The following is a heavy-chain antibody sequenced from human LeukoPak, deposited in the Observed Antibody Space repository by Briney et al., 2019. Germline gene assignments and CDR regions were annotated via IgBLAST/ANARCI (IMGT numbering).Heavy chain of an antibody. D-gene: IGHD3-10*01. Sequence: GSLRLSCAASGFSFSSYTMNWVRQAPGKGLEWVSSISISSSSIYYADSVKGRFTISRDNAKNSLYLQMNSLKIEDTAVYYCAREGSYYSPYYFDYWGQGTLVTVSS. V-gene: IGHV3-21*03. CDR1: GFSFSSYT. CDR3: AREGSYYSPYYFDY. J-gene: IGHJ4*02. CDR2: ISISSSSI.